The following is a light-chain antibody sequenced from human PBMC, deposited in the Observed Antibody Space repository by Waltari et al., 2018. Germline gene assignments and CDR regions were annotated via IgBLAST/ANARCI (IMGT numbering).Light chain of an antibody. CDR3: QQYYTTPPT. CDR1: QSVLYSPNNKNY. V-gene: IGKV4-1*01. Sequence: DIVLTQFPDSLAVSLGERATINCKSSQSVLYSPNNKNYRNWYQHKSGQPPKLPIYWASTRESGVPDRCSGSGSGTDFTLTISSLQAEDVAVYYCQQYYTTPPTFGQGTKVEIK. J-gene: IGKJ1*01. CDR2: WAS.